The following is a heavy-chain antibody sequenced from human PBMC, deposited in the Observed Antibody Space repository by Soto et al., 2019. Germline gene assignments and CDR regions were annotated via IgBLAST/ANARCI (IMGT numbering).Heavy chain of an antibody. Sequence: NPSETLSLTCAVYGGSFSGYYWSWIRQPPGKGLEWIGEINHSGSTNYNPSLKSRVTISVDTSKNQFSLKLSSVTAADTAVYYCARGFCSSTSCYSPFRRYYYYGMDVWGQGTTVTVYS. CDR3: ARGFCSSTSCYSPFRRYYYYGMDV. CDR1: GGSFSGYY. V-gene: IGHV4-34*01. D-gene: IGHD2-2*02. J-gene: IGHJ6*02. CDR2: INHSGST.